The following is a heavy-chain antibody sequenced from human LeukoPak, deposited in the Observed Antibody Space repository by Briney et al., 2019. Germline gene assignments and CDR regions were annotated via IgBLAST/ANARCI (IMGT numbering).Heavy chain of an antibody. CDR1: GFTFSSYA. CDR3: GRDWKCDY. D-gene: IGHD1-1*01. J-gene: IGHJ4*02. Sequence: GGSLRLSCAASGFTFSSYAMSWVRQAPGKGLEWVSAISDDGSDTKYAESVKGRFTISRDNSRNRLYLQMNSLRVEDTAIYYCGRDWKCDYWGQGILVTVPS. CDR2: ISDDGSDT. V-gene: IGHV3-23*01.